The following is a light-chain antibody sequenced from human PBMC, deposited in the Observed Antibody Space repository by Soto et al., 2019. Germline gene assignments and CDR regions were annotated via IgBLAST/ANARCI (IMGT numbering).Light chain of an antibody. CDR1: QSVSSSTS. CDR3: PQYGDSPLT. J-gene: IGKJ4*01. V-gene: IGKV3-20*01. CDR2: GAS. Sequence: EIVLTQSPGTLSLSPGERATLSCRASQSVSSSTSLAWYQQETGQAPRLLIYGASSRAVGVPDRFSGSGSGTDLSLTISRLEPEDFAVYYCPQYGDSPLTFGGGTKVE.